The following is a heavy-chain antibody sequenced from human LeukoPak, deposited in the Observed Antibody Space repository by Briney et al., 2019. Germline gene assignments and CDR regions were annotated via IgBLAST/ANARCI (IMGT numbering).Heavy chain of an antibody. Sequence: ASVKISCKVSGYTFTDYYMHWVQQAPAKGLEWMGLVDPEDGETIYAEKFQGRVTITTDTSTDTAYMELSSLRSEDTAVYYCATGPTGTLDYWGQGTLVTVSS. CDR3: ATGPTGTLDY. D-gene: IGHD1-1*01. V-gene: IGHV1-69-2*01. CDR2: VDPEDGET. CDR1: GYTFTDYY. J-gene: IGHJ4*02.